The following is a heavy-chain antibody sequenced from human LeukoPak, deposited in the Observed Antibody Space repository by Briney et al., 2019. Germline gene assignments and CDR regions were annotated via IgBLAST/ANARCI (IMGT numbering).Heavy chain of an antibody. CDR1: SASINSSPYF. Sequence: SETLSLTCSVSSASINSSPYFWAWIRQSPGKGLEWIGSVYYTGSTNYNPSLQSRVTISVDTSKNQFSLKLNSVTAADTAVYYCAGGVLLHFAEFAGFDPWGQGTLVTVSS. V-gene: IGHV4-61*05. J-gene: IGHJ5*02. D-gene: IGHD3-10*01. CDR2: VYYTGST. CDR3: AGGVLLHFAEFAGFDP.